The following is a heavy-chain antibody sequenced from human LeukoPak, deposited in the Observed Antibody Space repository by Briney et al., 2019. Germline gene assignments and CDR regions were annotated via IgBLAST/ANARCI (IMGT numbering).Heavy chain of an antibody. V-gene: IGHV3-48*01. CDR2: IRSRDRTI. J-gene: IGHJ4*02. Sequence: GGSLRLSCAASGFTFSTYSINWVCQAPGKGLEWVSYIRSRDRTIYYADSVKGRFTISTDNAENSLYLQMNSLRTEDTAVYYCARDHRWGFDYWGRGTLVTVSS. CDR3: ARDHRWGFDY. D-gene: IGHD7-27*01. CDR1: GFTFSTYS.